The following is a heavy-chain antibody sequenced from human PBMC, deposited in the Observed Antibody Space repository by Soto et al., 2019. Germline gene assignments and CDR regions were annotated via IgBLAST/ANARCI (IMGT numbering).Heavy chain of an antibody. CDR2: IFYSGST. D-gene: IGHD2-21*02. V-gene: IGHV4-30-4*01. Sequence: SETLSLTCTVSGASISSGAYYWSWIRQPPGKGLEWIGYIFYSGSTDYNPSHKSRVTISVDTSKNQFSLNLSSVTAADTAVYYCVTLGYWGQGTRVTVSS. CDR1: GASISSGAYY. J-gene: IGHJ4*02. CDR3: VTLGY.